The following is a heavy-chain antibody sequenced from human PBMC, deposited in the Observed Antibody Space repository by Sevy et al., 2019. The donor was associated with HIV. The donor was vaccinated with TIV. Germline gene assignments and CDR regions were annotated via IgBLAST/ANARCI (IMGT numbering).Heavy chain of an antibody. Sequence: GGSLRLSCAASGFTFSSYSMNWVRQAPGKGLEWVSSISSSSSYIYYANSVKGRFTISRDNAKNSLYLQMNSLRAEDTAVYYCARRVRMERRPIDYWGQGTLVTVSS. J-gene: IGHJ4*02. D-gene: IGHD1-1*01. CDR2: ISSSSSYI. V-gene: IGHV3-21*01. CDR3: ARRVRMERRPIDY. CDR1: GFTFSSYS.